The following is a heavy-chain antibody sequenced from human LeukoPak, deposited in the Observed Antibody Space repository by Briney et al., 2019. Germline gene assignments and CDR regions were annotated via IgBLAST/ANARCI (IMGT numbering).Heavy chain of an antibody. CDR3: ARVSGSYSL. J-gene: IGHJ4*02. D-gene: IGHD1-26*01. Sequence: SETLSLTCTVSGGSISSYYWSWIRQPPGKGLEWIGYIYYTGSTNYNPSLNSRVTISIDTSKNQFSLRLSSVTAADTAVYYCARVSGSYSLWGQGTLVTVSS. CDR2: IYYTGST. CDR1: GGSISSYY. V-gene: IGHV4-59*01.